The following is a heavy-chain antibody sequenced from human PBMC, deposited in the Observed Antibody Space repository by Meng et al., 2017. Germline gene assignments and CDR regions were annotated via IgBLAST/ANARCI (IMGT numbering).Heavy chain of an antibody. CDR2: IIPIFGTA. V-gene: IGHV1-69*05. CDR3: AREKKRITMIVVVITTDYYYYGMDV. Sequence: SVKVSCKAAGGIFSSYAISWVRQAPGQGLEWMGGIIPIFGTANYAQKFQGRVTITTDESTSTAYMELSSLRSEDTAVYYCAREKKRITMIVVVITTDYYYYGMDVWGQGTTVTVSS. D-gene: IGHD3-22*01. CDR1: GGIFSSYA. J-gene: IGHJ6*02.